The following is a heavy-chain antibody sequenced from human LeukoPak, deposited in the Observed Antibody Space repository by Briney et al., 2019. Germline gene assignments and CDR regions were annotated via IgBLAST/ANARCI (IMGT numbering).Heavy chain of an antibody. J-gene: IGHJ4*02. V-gene: IGHV3-48*03. CDR1: GFTFSSYE. Sequence: GGSLRLSCAASGFTFSSYEMIWVRQAPGKGLEWVSYIRSSGSTIYYADSVKGRFTISRDNAKNSLYLQMNSLRAEDTAVYYCARDMGGYCSSTSCYSDYWGQGTLVTVSS. CDR3: ARDMGGYCSSTSCYSDY. CDR2: IRSSGSTI. D-gene: IGHD2-2*02.